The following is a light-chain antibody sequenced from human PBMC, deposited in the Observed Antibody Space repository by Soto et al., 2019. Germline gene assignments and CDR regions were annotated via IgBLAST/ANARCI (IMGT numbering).Light chain of an antibody. Sequence: DIQMTQSPSSLSASVGDRVTITCRASQGISNYLAWYQQKPGKVPKLLIYAASTLQSGVPSRFSGSGSGTNFTLTISSLQPEDVATYYCQKYNSVPLFTFGPGTEVDIK. V-gene: IGKV1-27*01. CDR2: AAS. CDR1: QGISNY. CDR3: QKYNSVPLFT. J-gene: IGKJ3*01.